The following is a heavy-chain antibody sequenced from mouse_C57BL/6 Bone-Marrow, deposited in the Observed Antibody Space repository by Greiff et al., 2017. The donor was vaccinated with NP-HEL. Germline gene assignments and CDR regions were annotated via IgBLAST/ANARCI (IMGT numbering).Heavy chain of an antibody. V-gene: IGHV3-6*01. Sequence: EVQRVESGPGLVKPSQSLSLTCSVTGYSITSGYYWNWIRQFPGNKLEWMGYISYDGSNNYNPSLKNRISITRDTSKNQFFLKLNSVTTEDTATYYCARFDHYAMDYWGQGTSVTVSS. CDR3: ARFDHYAMDY. J-gene: IGHJ4*01. CDR2: ISYDGSN. CDR1: GYSITSGYY.